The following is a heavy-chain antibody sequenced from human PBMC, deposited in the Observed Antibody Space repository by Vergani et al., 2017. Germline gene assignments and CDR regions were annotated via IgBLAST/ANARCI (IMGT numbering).Heavy chain of an antibody. V-gene: IGHV1-3*01. CDR1: GYTFTSYA. J-gene: IGHJ5*02. CDR2: INAGNGNT. D-gene: IGHD2-2*01. CDR3: AKGGEDIVVVPAAIGHDWFDP. Sequence: QVQLVQSGAEVQKPGASVKVSCKASGYTFTSYAMHWVRQAPGQRLEWMGWINAGNGNTKYSQKFQGRVTITRDTSASTAYMELSSLRSEDTAVYYCAKGGEDIVVVPAAIGHDWFDPWGQGTLVTVSS.